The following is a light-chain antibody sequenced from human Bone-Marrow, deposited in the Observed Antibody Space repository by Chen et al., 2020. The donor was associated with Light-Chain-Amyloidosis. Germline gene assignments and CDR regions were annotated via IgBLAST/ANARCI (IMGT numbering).Light chain of an antibody. CDR2: DAS. V-gene: IGKV3-15*01. Sequence: EIVMTQFPATLSVSPGEGATLSCRASQTVGTNLAWYQQKPGQAPRLLIVDASTRATGVPARFSGSASGTEFTLTISNLQSEDIAVYYCHQYNSWPPWTFGQGTKVDIK. CDR1: QTVGTN. CDR3: HQYNSWPPWT. J-gene: IGKJ1*01.